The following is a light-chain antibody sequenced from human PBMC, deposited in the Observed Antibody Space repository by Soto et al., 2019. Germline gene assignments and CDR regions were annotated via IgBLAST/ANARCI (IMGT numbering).Light chain of an antibody. CDR3: LQDYNYPLT. CDR1: QGIRND. J-gene: IGKJ4*01. CDR2: AAS. Sequence: AIQRTQSPSSLSASVGDRVTITCRASQGIRNDLGWYQQKPGKAPKLLIYAASSLQSGVPSRFSGSGSGTDFTLTISSLQPEDFTTYYCLQDYNYPLTFGGGTKVYIK. V-gene: IGKV1-6*01.